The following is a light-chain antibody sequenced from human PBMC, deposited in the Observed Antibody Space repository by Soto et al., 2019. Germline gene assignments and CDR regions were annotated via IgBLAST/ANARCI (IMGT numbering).Light chain of an antibody. V-gene: IGLV3-9*01. J-gene: IGLJ1*01. Sequence: SYELTQPLSVSVALGQTARITCGGNNIGSKNVHWYQRRPGQAPVLVLYRDSNRPSGIPERFSGSNSGNTATLTISRAQAGDEADYYCQVWDSSAYVFGTGTKVTVL. CDR2: RDS. CDR3: QVWDSSAYV. CDR1: NIGSKN.